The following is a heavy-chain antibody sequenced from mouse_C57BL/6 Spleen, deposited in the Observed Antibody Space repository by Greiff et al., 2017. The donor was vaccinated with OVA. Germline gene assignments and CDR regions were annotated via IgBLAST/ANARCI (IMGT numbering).Heavy chain of an antibody. CDR3: ADWDYYYAMDY. CDR1: GYSITSGYY. D-gene: IGHD4-1*01. Sequence: VQLQQSGPGLVKPSQSLSLTCSVTGYSITSGYYWNWIRQFPGNKLECMGYISYDGSNNYNPSLKNRISITRDTSKNQFFLKLNSVTTEDTATYYCADWDYYYAMDYWGQGTSVTVSS. J-gene: IGHJ4*01. CDR2: ISYDGSN. V-gene: IGHV3-6*01.